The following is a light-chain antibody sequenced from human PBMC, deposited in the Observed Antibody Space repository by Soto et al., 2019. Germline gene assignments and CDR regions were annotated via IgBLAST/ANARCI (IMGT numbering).Light chain of an antibody. J-gene: IGLJ2*01. Sequence: QSALTQPASVSGSPGQSITISCTGTSSDIGSYNLVSWYQHHPGKAPKLIIYEVTKRPSGVSNRFSGSKSGNAASLTISGLQAEDEADYYCCSFPRSSISLIFGGGTQLTVL. CDR1: SSDIGSYNL. V-gene: IGLV2-23*02. CDR2: EVT. CDR3: CSFPRSSISLI.